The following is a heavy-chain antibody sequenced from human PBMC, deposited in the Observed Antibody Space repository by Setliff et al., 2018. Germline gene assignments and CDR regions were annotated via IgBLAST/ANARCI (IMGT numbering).Heavy chain of an antibody. D-gene: IGHD4-17*01. Sequence: GESLKISCKSSGYTFTNYWIGWVRQMPGKGLEWMGIIYPDDSDARYSPSFRGQVTISVDKSISTAYLQWSSLRASDTAMYYCARRATVVNDFDYWGQGTLVTVSS. J-gene: IGHJ4*02. CDR3: ARRATVVNDFDY. CDR1: GYTFTNYW. CDR2: IYPDDSDA. V-gene: IGHV5-51*01.